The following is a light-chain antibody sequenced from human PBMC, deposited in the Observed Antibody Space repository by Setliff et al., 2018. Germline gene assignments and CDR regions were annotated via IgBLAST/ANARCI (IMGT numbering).Light chain of an antibody. Sequence: QSVLTQPPSASGSPGQSLTNSCIGTSSDVGAYNYVSWYQQHPGKAPKLMIYEVTKRPSGVPDRFSGSKSGNTASLTVSGLQADDEADYYCSSYAASYNPYVFGTGTKVTVL. CDR1: SSDVGAYNY. V-gene: IGLV2-8*01. CDR3: SSYAASYNPYV. CDR2: EVT. J-gene: IGLJ1*01.